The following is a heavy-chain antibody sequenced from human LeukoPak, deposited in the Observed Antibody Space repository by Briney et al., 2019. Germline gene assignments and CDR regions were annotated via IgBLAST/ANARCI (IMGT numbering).Heavy chain of an antibody. J-gene: IGHJ5*02. CDR1: GFTFATAW. CDR2: INGDGGAI. D-gene: IGHD3-10*01. CDR3: VRDLPRTSGP. V-gene: IGHV3-74*01. Sequence: GGSLRLSCVASGFTFATAWMHWARQTPGKGLLWVSHINGDGGAIHYADDVKGRFTISRDNAKNTVYLELNSLRVEDTAMYYRVRDLPRTSGPWGQGTLVTVFS.